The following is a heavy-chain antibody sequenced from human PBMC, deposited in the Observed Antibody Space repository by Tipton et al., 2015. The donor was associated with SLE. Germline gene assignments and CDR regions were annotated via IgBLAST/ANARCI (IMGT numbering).Heavy chain of an antibody. J-gene: IGHJ5*02. CDR2: INSRSIYI. CDR3: AKGGSYLSS. CDR1: GFTFSSYS. V-gene: IGHV3-21*04. D-gene: IGHD1-26*01. Sequence: SLRLSCAASGFTFSSYSMNWVRQAPGKGPEWVASINSRSIYIYDADSVRGRFTISRDNAKNSLFLQMNSLRPEDTALYYCAKGGSYLSSWGQGTLVTVSS.